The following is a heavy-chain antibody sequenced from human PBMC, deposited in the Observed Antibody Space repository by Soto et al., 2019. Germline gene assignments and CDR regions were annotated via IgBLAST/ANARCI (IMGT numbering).Heavy chain of an antibody. Sequence: GGSLRLSCAASGFTFSSYAMHWVRQAPGKGLEYVSAISNDGGGAYYADSVKGRFTISRDNSKNTLYLQMDSLRVEDMAIYYCTRVDTYDYHYATDVWGQGTTVTVSS. CDR2: ISNDGGGA. CDR1: GFTFSSYA. D-gene: IGHD5-18*01. V-gene: IGHV3-64*02. CDR3: TRVDTYDYHYATDV. J-gene: IGHJ6*02.